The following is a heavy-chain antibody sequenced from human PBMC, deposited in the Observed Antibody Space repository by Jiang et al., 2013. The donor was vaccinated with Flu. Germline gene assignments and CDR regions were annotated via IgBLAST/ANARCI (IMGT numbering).Heavy chain of an antibody. Sequence: SLTCTVSGGSISSYYWSWIRQPAGKGLEWIGHIYTSGSTNYNPSLKSRVTMSVDTSKNQFPLKLSSVTAADTAVYYCVIEGLRSDAFDIWGQGTMVTVSS. J-gene: IGHJ3*02. V-gene: IGHV4-4*07. CDR3: VIEGLRSDAFDI. CDR2: IYTSGST. CDR1: GGSISSYY. D-gene: IGHD4-17*01.